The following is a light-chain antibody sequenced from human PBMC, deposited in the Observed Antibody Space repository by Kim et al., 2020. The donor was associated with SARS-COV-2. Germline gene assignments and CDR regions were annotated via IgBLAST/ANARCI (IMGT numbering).Light chain of an antibody. J-gene: IGKJ1*01. CDR1: QSISNY. V-gene: IGKV1-5*03. CDR2: EAS. CDR3: QQYNSYVRT. Sequence: ASVGDRVTITCRASQSISNYLAWYQQKPGKTPKLLIYEASTLKSGGPSRFSGSGSGTEFILTISSLQPDDFATFYCQQYNSYVRTFGQGTKVDIK.